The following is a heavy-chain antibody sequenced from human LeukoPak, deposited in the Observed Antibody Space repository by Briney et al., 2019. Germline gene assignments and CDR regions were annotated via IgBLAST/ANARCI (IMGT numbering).Heavy chain of an antibody. D-gene: IGHD6-13*01. Sequence: GGSLRLSCAASGFTFSSYAMSWVRQAPGKGLDWVSAISGGGGSTYYADSVKGRFTISRDNSKNTLYLQMNSLRAEDTAVYYCAKDSYSNTWYNDYWGQGTLVTVSS. V-gene: IGHV3-23*01. J-gene: IGHJ4*02. CDR1: GFTFSSYA. CDR3: AKDSYSNTWYNDY. CDR2: ISGGGGST.